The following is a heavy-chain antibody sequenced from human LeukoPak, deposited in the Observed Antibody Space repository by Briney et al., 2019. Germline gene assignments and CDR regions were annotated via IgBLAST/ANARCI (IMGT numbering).Heavy chain of an antibody. CDR1: GYSISSDNY. Sequence: SEALSLTCAVSGYSISSDNYWVWIRQPPGQGLEWTGGIYHSGSTYYNPSLKSRVTMSVDTSKNPFSLKLSAVTAADTAVYYCARTPRWGRYFDYWGQGTLVTVSS. J-gene: IGHJ4*02. CDR3: ARTPRWGRYFDY. V-gene: IGHV4-38-2*01. D-gene: IGHD3-16*01. CDR2: IYHSGST.